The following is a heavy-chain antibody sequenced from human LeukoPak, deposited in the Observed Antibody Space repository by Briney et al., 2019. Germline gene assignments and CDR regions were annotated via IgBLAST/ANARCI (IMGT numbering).Heavy chain of an antibody. Sequence: PGGSLRLSCAASGFTFSSYAMHWVRQAPGKGLEWVAVISYDGSNKYYADSVKGRFTISRDNSKNTLYLQMNSLRAEDTAVYYCARASDGYNLRWGQGTLVTVSS. CDR1: GFTFSSYA. J-gene: IGHJ4*02. V-gene: IGHV3-30-3*01. CDR2: ISYDGSNK. CDR3: ARASDGYNLR. D-gene: IGHD5-24*01.